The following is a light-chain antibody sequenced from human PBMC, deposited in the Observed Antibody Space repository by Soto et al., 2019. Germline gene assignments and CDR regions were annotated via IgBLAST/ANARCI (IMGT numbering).Light chain of an antibody. Sequence: DIQMTHSPSTLSAYVGDIVTITCRASQSISSWLAWYQQKPGKAPKLLIYDASNLESGVPSRFSGSGSGTEFTLTISSLQPEDFGIYNCQQNENYWTFGQGTKVDIK. J-gene: IGKJ1*01. CDR3: QQNENYWT. V-gene: IGKV1-5*01. CDR2: DAS. CDR1: QSISSW.